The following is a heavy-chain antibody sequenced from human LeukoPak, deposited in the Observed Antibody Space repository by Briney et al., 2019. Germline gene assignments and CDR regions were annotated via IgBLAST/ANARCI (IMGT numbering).Heavy chain of an antibody. D-gene: IGHD3-9*01. CDR3: ARVRGGYYDVLTGYLRPNWFDP. J-gene: IGHJ5*02. Sequence: ASVKVSCKASAYTLTSYDINCERQATGQGLEWMGWMNPNSGHTGYAQECQGRVTMTRNTSISTAYMELSSLRSEDTAVYYCARVRGGYYDVLTGYLRPNWFDPWGQGTLVTVSS. CDR2: MNPNSGHT. CDR1: AYTLTSYD. V-gene: IGHV1-8*01.